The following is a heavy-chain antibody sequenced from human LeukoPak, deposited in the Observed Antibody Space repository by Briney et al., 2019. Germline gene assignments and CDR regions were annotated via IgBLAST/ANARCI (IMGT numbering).Heavy chain of an antibody. J-gene: IGHJ4*02. V-gene: IGHV3-15*01. CDR2: IKSKTDGGTT. D-gene: IGHD5-24*01. CDR3: TTDGYMLGYYFDY. Sequence: GGSLRLSCAASGFTFSNAWMSWVRQAPGKGLEWVGRIKSKTDGGTTDYAAPVKGRFTISGDDSKNTLYLQMNSLKTEDTAVYYCTTDGYMLGYYFDYWGQGTLVTVSS. CDR1: GFTFSNAW.